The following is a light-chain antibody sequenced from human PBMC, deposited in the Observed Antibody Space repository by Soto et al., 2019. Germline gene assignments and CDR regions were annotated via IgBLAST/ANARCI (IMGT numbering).Light chain of an antibody. V-gene: IGKV1-5*03. CDR3: QHYNSYSEA. CDR1: QPITTW. J-gene: IGKJ1*01. CDR2: KAS. Sequence: DIQMTQSPSTLSASIGDSVTITCRASQPITTWLAWYQQKPGRAPRLLIYKASTLKSGVPSRFSGSGSGTEFTLTISSLQPDDFATYYCQHYNSYSEALGQGTKVDIK.